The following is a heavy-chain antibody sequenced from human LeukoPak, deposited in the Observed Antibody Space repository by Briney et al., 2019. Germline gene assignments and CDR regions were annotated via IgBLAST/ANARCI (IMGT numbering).Heavy chain of an antibody. CDR1: GYTFTSYG. D-gene: IGHD5-18*01. CDR2: ISAYNGNT. V-gene: IGHV1-18*01. J-gene: IGHJ4*02. CDR3: ARDLRGYSYGPKYFDY. Sequence: ASVKVSCKASGYTFTSYGISWVRQAPGQGLEWMGWISAYNGNTNYAQKLQGRVTMTTDTSTSTAYMELRSLRSDDTAVYYCARDLRGYSYGPKYFDYWGQRTLVTVSS.